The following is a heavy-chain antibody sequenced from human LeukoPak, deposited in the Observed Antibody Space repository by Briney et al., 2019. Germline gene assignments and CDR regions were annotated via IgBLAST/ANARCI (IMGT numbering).Heavy chain of an antibody. J-gene: IGHJ4*02. CDR1: GFTFDDYA. Sequence: PGRSLRLSCAASGFTFDDYAMHWVRQAPGKGLEWVSGISWNSGSIGYADSVKGRFTISRDNAKNSLYLQMNSLRAEDTALYYCAKAPGFFSSTSPFDYWGQGTLVTVSS. D-gene: IGHD2-2*01. CDR3: AKAPGFFSSTSPFDY. CDR2: ISWNSGSI. V-gene: IGHV3-9*01.